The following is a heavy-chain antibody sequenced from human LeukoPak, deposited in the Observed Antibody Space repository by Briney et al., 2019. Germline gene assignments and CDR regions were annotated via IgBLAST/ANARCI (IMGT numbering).Heavy chain of an antibody. Sequence: PGGSLRLSCAASGLTFSSYAMTWVRQAPGKGLEWVSAISGVGGSAFYANFVKGRFTIPRDNSKNTLYLQMNSLRAEDTAVYYCAKSSKAVMYYFDYWGQGTLVTVSS. D-gene: IGHD3-16*01. CDR2: ISGVGGSA. V-gene: IGHV3-23*01. CDR3: AKSSKAVMYYFDY. CDR1: GLTFSSYA. J-gene: IGHJ4*02.